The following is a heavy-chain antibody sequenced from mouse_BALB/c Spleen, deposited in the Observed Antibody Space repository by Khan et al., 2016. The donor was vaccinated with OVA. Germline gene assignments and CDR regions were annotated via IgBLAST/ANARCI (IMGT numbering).Heavy chain of an antibody. CDR3: TRPYYADY. V-gene: IGHV1-9*01. CDR2: ILPGTGNT. J-gene: IGHJ2*01. D-gene: IGHD2-10*01. CDR1: GYAFRSYW. Sequence: QVQLQQSGAELMKPGASVKISCEATGYAFRSYWIEWVKQRPGHGLGWVGEILPGTGNTKYNEKFEGKATLTADTSSNTAYLQLSSLTSEDSAVYYCTRPYYADYWGQGTTLTVSS.